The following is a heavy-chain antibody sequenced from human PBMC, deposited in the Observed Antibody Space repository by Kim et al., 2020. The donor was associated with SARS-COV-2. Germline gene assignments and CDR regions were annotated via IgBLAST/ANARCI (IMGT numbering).Heavy chain of an antibody. Sequence: GGSLRLSCATSGVYFDVAWMTWVRQVPGKGLEWVGRIKSKGGDGTTDYPAPVKGRSTITRDDSETSLYLQMNSLTTEDTAIYYCTTIQVMRTWALNHWG. CDR3: TTIQVMRTWALNH. D-gene: IGHD3-16*01. CDR1: GVYFDVAW. CDR2: IKSKGGDGTT. J-gene: IGHJ1*01. V-gene: IGHV3-15*01.